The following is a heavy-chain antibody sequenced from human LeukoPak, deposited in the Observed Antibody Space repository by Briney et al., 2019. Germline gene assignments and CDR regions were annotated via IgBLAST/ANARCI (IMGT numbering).Heavy chain of an antibody. CDR3: ARVSPSGKYSSSWYGNWFDP. V-gene: IGHV4-61*01. Sequence: SETLSLTCTVSGGSISSGSYYWSWIRQPPGKGLEWIGYIYYSGSTNYNPSLKSRVTISVDTSKNQFSLKLSSVTAADTAVYYCARVSPSGKYSSSWYGNWFDPWGQGTLVTVSS. J-gene: IGHJ5*02. CDR2: IYYSGST. CDR1: GGSISSGSYY. D-gene: IGHD6-13*01.